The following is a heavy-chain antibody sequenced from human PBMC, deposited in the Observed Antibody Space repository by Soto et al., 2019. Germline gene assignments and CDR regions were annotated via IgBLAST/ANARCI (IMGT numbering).Heavy chain of an antibody. CDR1: GGTFSSFA. Sequence: QVQLVQSGAEVKKPWSSVKVSCKASGGTFSSFAISWVRQAPGQGLEWMGGIIPIFGTANYAQKFQGRVTITADKSTSTAYMELSSLRSEDTAVYYCARGSEYYYDSSGYDDAFDIWGQGTMVTVSS. CDR3: ARGSEYYYDSSGYDDAFDI. J-gene: IGHJ3*02. V-gene: IGHV1-69*06. CDR2: IIPIFGTA. D-gene: IGHD3-22*01.